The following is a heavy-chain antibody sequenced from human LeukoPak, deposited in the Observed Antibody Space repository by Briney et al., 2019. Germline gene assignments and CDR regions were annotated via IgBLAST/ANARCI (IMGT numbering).Heavy chain of an antibody. CDR3: ARYSGYDWDDWGPFDY. V-gene: IGHV4-4*07. J-gene: IGHJ4*02. Sequence: SETLSLTCTVSGGSISSYYWSWIRQPAGKGLEWIGRIYTSGSTNYNPSLKSRVTMSVDTSKNQFSLKLSSVTAADTAVYYCARYSGYDWDDWGPFDYWGQGTLVTVSS. CDR2: IYTSGST. D-gene: IGHD5-12*01. CDR1: GGSISSYY.